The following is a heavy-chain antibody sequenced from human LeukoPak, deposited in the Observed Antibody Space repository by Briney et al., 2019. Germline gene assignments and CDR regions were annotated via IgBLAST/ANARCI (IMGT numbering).Heavy chain of an antibody. D-gene: IGHD2-15*01. J-gene: IGHJ4*02. CDR3: VIGVGWQPDY. V-gene: IGHV4-59*02. Sequence: SETLSLTCTVFGDSVTGYYLNWVRQPPGKGLEWIGHIYKIGTTNYDPSLKSRLTISADTSKNQFSLKLRSVTAADTAVYYCVIGVGWQPDYWGQGTLVTVSS. CDR2: IYKIGTT. CDR1: GDSVTGYY.